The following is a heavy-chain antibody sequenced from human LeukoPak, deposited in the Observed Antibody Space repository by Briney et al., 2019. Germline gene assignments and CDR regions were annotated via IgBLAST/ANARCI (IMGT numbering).Heavy chain of an antibody. CDR1: GSSFTSYW. Sequence: LGESLKISCKGSGSSFTSYWIGWVRQMPGKGLEWMGIIYPGDSDTRYSPSFQGQVTISADKSISTAYLQWSSLKASDTAMYYCASPAVVTATDPPIDWGQGTLVTVSS. D-gene: IGHD2-21*02. CDR2: IYPGDSDT. CDR3: ASPAVVTATDPPID. V-gene: IGHV5-51*01. J-gene: IGHJ4*02.